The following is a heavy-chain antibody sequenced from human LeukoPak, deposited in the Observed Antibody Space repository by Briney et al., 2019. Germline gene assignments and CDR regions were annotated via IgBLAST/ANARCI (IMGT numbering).Heavy chain of an antibody. CDR1: GFTFSSCA. CDR2: ISGSGGST. J-gene: IGHJ4*02. D-gene: IGHD3-22*01. Sequence: GGSLRLSCAASGFTFSSCAMSWVRQAPGKGLEWVSAISGSGGSTYYADSVKGRFTISRGNSKNTLYLQMNSLRAEDTAVYYCARDDSSGYSDYWGQGTLVTVSS. V-gene: IGHV3-23*01. CDR3: ARDDSSGYSDY.